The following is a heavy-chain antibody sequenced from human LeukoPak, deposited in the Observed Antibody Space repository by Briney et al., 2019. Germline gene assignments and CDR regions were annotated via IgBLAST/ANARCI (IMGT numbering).Heavy chain of an antibody. J-gene: IGHJ4*02. V-gene: IGHV1-2*02. CDR2: INPNSGGT. Sequence: GASVKVSCKASGYTFTGYYMHWVRQAPGQGLEWMGWINPNSGGTNYAQKFPGRVTMTRDTSISTAYMELSRLRSDDTAVYYCAIRDYGDYWYYFDYWGQGTLVTVSS. D-gene: IGHD4-17*01. CDR1: GYTFTGYY. CDR3: AIRDYGDYWYYFDY.